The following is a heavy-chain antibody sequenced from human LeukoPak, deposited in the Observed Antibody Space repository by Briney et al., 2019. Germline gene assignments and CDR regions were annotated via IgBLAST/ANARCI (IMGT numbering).Heavy chain of an antibody. V-gene: IGHV4-61*02. CDR1: GDSISSSYS. J-gene: IGHJ3*02. Sequence: SQTLSLTCTLSGDSISSSYSWSWIRQPAGKTLEWIGRIYTSGTVNYNPSLKSPVSISLDTSNNQFSLNLRSVTAADTAVYYCARSDLPSPVKGAIDIWGPGTMVTVSS. CDR3: ARSDLPSPVKGAIDI. D-gene: IGHD4-23*01. CDR2: IYTSGTV.